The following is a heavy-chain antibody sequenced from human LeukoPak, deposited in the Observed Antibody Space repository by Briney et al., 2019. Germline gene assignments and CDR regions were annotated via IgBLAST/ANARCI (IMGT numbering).Heavy chain of an antibody. CDR3: ARVLTGIAAAGTDAFDI. CDR2: ISGSGRST. CDR1: GFIFSNSA. J-gene: IGHJ3*02. D-gene: IGHD6-13*01. Sequence: GGSLRLSCAGSGFIFSNSAMSWVRQAPGKGLEWVSDISGSGRSTYYTDSVKGRFTVSRDNAKNSLYLQMNSLRAEDTAVYYCARVLTGIAAAGTDAFDIWGHGTMVTVSS. V-gene: IGHV3-23*01.